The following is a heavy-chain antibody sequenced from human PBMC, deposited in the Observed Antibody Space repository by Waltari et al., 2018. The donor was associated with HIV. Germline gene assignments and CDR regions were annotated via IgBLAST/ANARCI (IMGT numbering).Heavy chain of an antibody. CDR2: IYTSGST. V-gene: IGHV4-4*07. CDR1: CGSISSYY. Sequence: QVQLQESGPGPAKPSETLSPTCTVSCGSISSYYWTWIRPPAGNGLEWIGRIYTSGSTNYNPSLKSRVTMSVDTSKNQVSLKLSSVTAADTAVYYCARFVGSSWVHGMDVWGQGTTVTVSS. J-gene: IGHJ6*02. CDR3: ARFVGSSWVHGMDV. D-gene: IGHD6-13*01.